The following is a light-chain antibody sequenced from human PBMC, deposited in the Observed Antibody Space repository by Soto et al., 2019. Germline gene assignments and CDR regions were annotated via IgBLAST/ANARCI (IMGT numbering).Light chain of an antibody. CDR3: QQRSNWL. Sequence: EKVLTQSPAPLSLSPGERATLSCRASQSVGNYVAWYQQKPGQAPRLLIYDASNRATGIPARLSGCGSGTAFTLTIRGLGAEDFENYYCQQRSNWLFGPGTKVDV. CDR1: QSVGNY. J-gene: IGKJ3*01. V-gene: IGKV3-11*01. CDR2: DAS.